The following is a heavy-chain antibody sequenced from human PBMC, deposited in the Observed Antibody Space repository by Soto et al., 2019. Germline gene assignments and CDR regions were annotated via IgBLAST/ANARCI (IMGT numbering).Heavy chain of an antibody. V-gene: IGHV3-53*01. D-gene: IGHD3-10*01. CDR1: GFTVSSNY. CDR2: IYSCGST. Sequence: GGSLRLSCAASGFTVSSNYMSWVRQAPGKGLEWVSVIYSCGSTYYADSVKGRFTVSRDNSKNCLYLQMNSLGVEDTAMYFCAKGKSTGDIDWFDPWGQGSLVTVSS. J-gene: IGHJ5*02. CDR3: AKGKSTGDIDWFDP.